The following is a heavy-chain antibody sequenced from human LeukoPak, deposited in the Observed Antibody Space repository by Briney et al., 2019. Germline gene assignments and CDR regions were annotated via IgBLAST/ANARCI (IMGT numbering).Heavy chain of an antibody. CDR3: ARGSGVRGVHYYYYMDV. CDR2: INPNSGGT. J-gene: IGHJ6*03. CDR1: GYIFTGYY. D-gene: IGHD3-10*01. V-gene: IGHV1-2*02. Sequence: GASVKVSCKASGYIFTGYYVHWVRQAPGQGLEWVGWINPNSGGTNYAQKFQGRVTITRNTSISTAYMELSSLRSEDTAVYYCARGSGVRGVHYYYYMDVWGKGTTVTVSS.